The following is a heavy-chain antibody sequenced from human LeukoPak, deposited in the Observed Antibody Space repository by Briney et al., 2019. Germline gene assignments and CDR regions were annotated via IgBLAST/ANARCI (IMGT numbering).Heavy chain of an antibody. Sequence: GGSLRLSCAASGFTFSSYWRSWVRQAPGKGLEWVANIKQDGSEKYYVDSVKGRFTIFRDNAKNSLYLQMNSLRAEDTAVYYCARDTAYCSSTSCPSIDAFDIWGQGTMVTVSS. D-gene: IGHD2-2*01. CDR3: ARDTAYCSSTSCPSIDAFDI. V-gene: IGHV3-7*01. CDR1: GFTFSSYW. J-gene: IGHJ3*02. CDR2: IKQDGSEK.